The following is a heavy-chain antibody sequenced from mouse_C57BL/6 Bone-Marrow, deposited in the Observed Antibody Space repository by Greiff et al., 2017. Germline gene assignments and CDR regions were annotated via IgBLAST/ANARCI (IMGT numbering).Heavy chain of an antibody. CDR2: IYPRSGNT. CDR3: ARIGWLRRGFAY. CDR1: GYTFTSYG. Sequence: VQLQQSGAELARPGASVKLSCKASGYTFTSYGISWVKQRTGQGLEWIGEIYPRSGNTYYNEKFKGKATLTADKSPSKAYMELRSLTSEDSAVYFCARIGWLRRGFAYWGQGTLVTVSA. D-gene: IGHD2-2*01. J-gene: IGHJ3*01. V-gene: IGHV1-81*01.